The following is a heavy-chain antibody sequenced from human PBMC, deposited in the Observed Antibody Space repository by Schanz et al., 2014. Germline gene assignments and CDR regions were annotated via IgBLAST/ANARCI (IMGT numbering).Heavy chain of an antibody. CDR3: ARDGDFDY. J-gene: IGHJ4*02. Sequence: VQLVESGGGLVKPGGSLRLSCAASGFSFRKSAMSWVRQAPGKGLEWVSALTGSGTTTYYADSVKGRFTISRDNSKNTLFLQMSSLRAEDTAVYYCARDGDFDYWGQGTLVTVSS. V-gene: IGHV3-23*04. CDR2: LTGSGTTT. CDR1: GFSFRKSA.